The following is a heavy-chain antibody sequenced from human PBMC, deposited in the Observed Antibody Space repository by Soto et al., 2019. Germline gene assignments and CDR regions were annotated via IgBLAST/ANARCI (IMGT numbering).Heavy chain of an antibody. J-gene: IGHJ5*02. CDR3: TRHPHLGGAAIKWFDP. CDR1: GFTFSGSA. CDR2: IRSKANSYAT. V-gene: IGHV3-73*01. Sequence: PGGSLRLSCAASGFTFSGSAMHWVRQASGKGLEWVGRIRSKANSYATAYAASVKDRFTISRDDSKNTAYLQMNSLKTEDTAVYYCTRHPHLGGAAIKWFDPWGQGTLVTVSS. D-gene: IGHD2-2*01.